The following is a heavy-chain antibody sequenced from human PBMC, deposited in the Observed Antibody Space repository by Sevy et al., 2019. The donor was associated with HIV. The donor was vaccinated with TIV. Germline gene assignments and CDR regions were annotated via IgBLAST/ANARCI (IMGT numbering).Heavy chain of an antibody. D-gene: IGHD1-26*01. V-gene: IGHV4-34*01. J-gene: IGHJ4*02. CDR2: INHSGST. CDR3: AIREVKSYYFDY. CDR1: GGSFSGYY. Sequence: SETLSLTCAVYGGSFSGYYWSWIRQPPGKGLEWIGEINHSGSTNYNPSLKSRVTISVDTSKNQFSLKLSSVTAADTAVYYSAIREVKSYYFDYWGQGTLVTVSS.